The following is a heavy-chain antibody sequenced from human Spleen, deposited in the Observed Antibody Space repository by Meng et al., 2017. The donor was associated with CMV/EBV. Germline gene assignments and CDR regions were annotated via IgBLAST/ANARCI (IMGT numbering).Heavy chain of an antibody. D-gene: IGHD2-2*01. Sequence: SCAASGFNFSTYAVNWVRQAPGNGLEWVAVISYDGQGKYYADFVRGRFTISRDNSKNTLSLQMNSLRPDDTSLYYCAVSSTSGAFDYWGQGTLVTVSS. J-gene: IGHJ4*02. CDR3: AVSSTSGAFDY. V-gene: IGHV3-30*04. CDR1: GFNFSTYA. CDR2: ISYDGQGK.